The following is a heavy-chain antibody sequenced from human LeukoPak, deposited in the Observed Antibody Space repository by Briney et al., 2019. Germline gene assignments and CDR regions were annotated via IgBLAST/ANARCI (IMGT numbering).Heavy chain of an antibody. D-gene: IGHD3-22*01. CDR2: IYYTETT. CDR3: ARVRSSGYPNYYYYYMDV. Sequence: PSETLSLTCTVSGVSISDYYFTWIRQPPGKGLEWIGYIYYTETTNYNPSLKSRVTLSVDTSRNQFSPKLSSVTAADTAVYYCARVRSSGYPNYYYYYMDVWGKGTTVTVSS. V-gene: IGHV4-59*01. CDR1: GVSISDYY. J-gene: IGHJ6*03.